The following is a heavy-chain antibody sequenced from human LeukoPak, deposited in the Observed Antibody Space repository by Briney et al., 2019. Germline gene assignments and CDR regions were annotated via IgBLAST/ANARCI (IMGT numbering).Heavy chain of an antibody. CDR3: ARDRGENYVSGSYFDY. V-gene: IGHV4-38-2*02. D-gene: IGHD3-10*01. Sequence: GSLRLSCAASGFTFSSYSMNWVRQAPGKGLEWIASISHSGSIYYTPSPKSRVTISIDTSTNQFSLKLSSVTAADTAVYFCARDRGENYVSGSYFDYWGQGTLVTVSS. CDR2: ISHSGSI. J-gene: IGHJ4*02. CDR1: GFTFSSYS.